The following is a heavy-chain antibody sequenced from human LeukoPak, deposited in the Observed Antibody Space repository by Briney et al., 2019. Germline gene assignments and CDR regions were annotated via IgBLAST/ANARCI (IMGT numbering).Heavy chain of an antibody. Sequence: GGSLRLSCAASGFTFIRYEMNWVRQAPGKGREGVSYISSSGSTIYYADSVKGRFTISRDNAKNSLYLQMNSLRAEDTAVYYCARDPSGAYFDYWGQGTLVTVSS. CDR1: GFTFIRYE. D-gene: IGHD3-10*01. V-gene: IGHV3-48*03. J-gene: IGHJ4*02. CDR3: ARDPSGAYFDY. CDR2: ISSSGSTI.